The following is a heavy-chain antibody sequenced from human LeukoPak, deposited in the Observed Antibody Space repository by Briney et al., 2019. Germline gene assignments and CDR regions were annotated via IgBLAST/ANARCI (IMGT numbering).Heavy chain of an antibody. CDR2: MNPNSGNT. J-gene: IGHJ4*02. V-gene: IGHV1-8*03. Sequence: ASVKVSCKASGYTFTSYDINWVRQATGQGLEWMGWMNPNSGNTGYAQKFQGRVTITRNTSISTAYMELSSLRSEDTAVYYCARGFRWKQQLVRRAYYIDYWGQGTLVTVSS. CDR1: GYTFTSYD. D-gene: IGHD6-13*01. CDR3: ARGFRWKQQLVRRAYYIDY.